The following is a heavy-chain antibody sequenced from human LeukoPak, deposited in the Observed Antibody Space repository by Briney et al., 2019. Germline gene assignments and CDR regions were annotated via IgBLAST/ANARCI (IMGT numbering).Heavy chain of an antibody. V-gene: IGHV3-20*04. CDR2: INWNGGST. J-gene: IGHJ4*02. D-gene: IGHD3-22*01. Sequence: TGGSLRLSCAASGFTFDDYGMSWVRQAPGKGLEWVSGINWNGGSTGYADSVKGRFTIFRDNAKNSLYLQMNSLRAEDTALYYCARLDSSGYWDFDYWGQGTLVTVSS. CDR1: GFTFDDYG. CDR3: ARLDSSGYWDFDY.